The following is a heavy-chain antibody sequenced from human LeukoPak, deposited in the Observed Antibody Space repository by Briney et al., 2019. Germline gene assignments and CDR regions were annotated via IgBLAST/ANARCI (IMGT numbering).Heavy chain of an antibody. D-gene: IGHD3-16*01. Sequence: GGSLRLSCEASGFTFSTYNMNWVHQAPGEGLEYVSAISSNGGSTYYANSVKGRFTISRDNSKNTLYLQMGSLRAEDMAVYYCARGAWGSPCPIGIDYWGQGTLVTVSS. V-gene: IGHV3-64*01. J-gene: IGHJ4*02. CDR3: ARGAWGSPCPIGIDY. CDR2: ISSNGGST. CDR1: GFTFSTYN.